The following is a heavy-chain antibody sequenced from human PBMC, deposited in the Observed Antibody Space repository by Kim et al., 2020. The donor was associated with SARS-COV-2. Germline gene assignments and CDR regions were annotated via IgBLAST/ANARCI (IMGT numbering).Heavy chain of an antibody. CDR2: IIPISGTT. D-gene: IGHD3-22*01. CDR3: ARDLGYYDSSFSTCYYFYVMDV. V-gene: IGHV1-69*06. J-gene: IGHJ6*04. CDR1: GDTFSRYP. Sequence: SVKVSCKASGDTFSRYPISWVRQAPGQGLEWMGGIIPISGTTNYARKFQGSVTFTADKSTNIAYMELRSLRSEDTAVYFCARDLGYYDSSFSTCYYFYVMDVWGEGTTVSVSS.